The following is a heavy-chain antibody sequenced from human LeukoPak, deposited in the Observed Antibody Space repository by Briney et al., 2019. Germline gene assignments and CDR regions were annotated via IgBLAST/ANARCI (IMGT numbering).Heavy chain of an antibody. V-gene: IGHV4-30-4*01. CDR1: GGSISSGDYY. CDR3: ARASPHYYDSSGYHNWFDP. D-gene: IGHD3-22*01. CDR2: IYYSGST. Sequence: PSETLSLTCTVSGGSISSGDYYWSWIRQPPGKGLEWIGYIYYSGSTYYNPSLKSRVTISVDTSKNQFSLKLSSVTAADTAVYYCARASPHYYDSSGYHNWFDPWGQGTLVTVSS. J-gene: IGHJ5*02.